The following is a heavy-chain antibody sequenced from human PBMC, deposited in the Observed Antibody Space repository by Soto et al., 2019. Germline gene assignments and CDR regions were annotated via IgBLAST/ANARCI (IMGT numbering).Heavy chain of an antibody. D-gene: IGHD6-13*01. Sequence: GGSLRLSCAASGFTFDDYAMHWVRQAPGKGLEWVSGISWNSGSIGYADSVKGRFTISRDNAKNSLYLQMDSLRAEDTALYYCAKSAYSRPWNPTFDYWGQGSLVTVSS. CDR2: ISWNSGSI. J-gene: IGHJ4*02. CDR1: GFTFDDYA. V-gene: IGHV3-9*01. CDR3: AKSAYSRPWNPTFDY.